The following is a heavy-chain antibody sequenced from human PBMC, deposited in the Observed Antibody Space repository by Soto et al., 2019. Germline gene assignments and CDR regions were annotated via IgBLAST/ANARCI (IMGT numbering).Heavy chain of an antibody. V-gene: IGHV3-23*01. CDR3: AKIPSSGGYGVYYFDY. Sequence: GGSLRLSCAASGFTFSSYATSWVRQAPGKGLEWVSSIDSSGGSTDYADSVKGRFTISRDNSKNTLYLQMNSLRAEDTAVYYCAKIPSSGGYGVYYFDYWGQGTLVTVSS. CDR2: IDSSGGST. D-gene: IGHD5-12*01. CDR1: GFTFSSYA. J-gene: IGHJ4*02.